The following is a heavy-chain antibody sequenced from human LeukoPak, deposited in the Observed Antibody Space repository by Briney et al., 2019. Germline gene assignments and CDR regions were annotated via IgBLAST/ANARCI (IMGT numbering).Heavy chain of an antibody. CDR1: GFTFSSYA. J-gene: IGHJ4*02. V-gene: IGHV3-23*01. D-gene: IGHD3-22*01. CDR2: ITDSGGST. CDR3: AKGSSGSRPYYFDY. Sequence: GGSLRLSCAASGFTFSSYAMSWVRQAPGEGLGWVPAITDSGGSTYYSDSVKGRFTISRDNSKNTLYLQMNTLRAEDTAIYYCAKGSSGSRPYYFDYWGQGTLVTVSS.